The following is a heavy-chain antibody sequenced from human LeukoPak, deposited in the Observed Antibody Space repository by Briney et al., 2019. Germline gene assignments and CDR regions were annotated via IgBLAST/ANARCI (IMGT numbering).Heavy chain of an antibody. D-gene: IGHD2-2*01. CDR2: ISGSGGST. CDR3: AKDLADSTDDGY. J-gene: IGHJ4*02. V-gene: IGHV3-23*01. CDR1: GFTFSSYA. Sequence: GGSLRLSCAASGFTFSSYAMSWVRQAPGKGLEWVSAISGSGGSTYYAESVKGRFAISTDNSTNTPYMQMNSLRAEDTAVYYCAKDLADSTDDGYWGQGTLVSVSS.